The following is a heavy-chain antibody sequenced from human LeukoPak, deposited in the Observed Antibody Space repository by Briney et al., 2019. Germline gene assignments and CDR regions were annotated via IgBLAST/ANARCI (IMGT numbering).Heavy chain of an antibody. J-gene: IGHJ4*02. CDR2: IYYSGST. Sequence: KSSETLSLTCTVSGGSISSYYWSWIRQPPGKGLEWIGYIYYSGSTYYNPSLKSRVTISVDTSKNQFSLKLSSVTAADTAVYYCARAPGSGYYHYYFDYWGQGTLVTVSS. CDR3: ARAPGSGYYHYYFDY. D-gene: IGHD3-3*01. V-gene: IGHV4-59*12. CDR1: GGSISSYY.